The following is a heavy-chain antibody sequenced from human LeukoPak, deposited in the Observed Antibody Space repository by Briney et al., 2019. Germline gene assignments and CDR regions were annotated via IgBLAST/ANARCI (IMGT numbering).Heavy chain of an antibody. CDR3: AKDSGSPHYNYMDV. Sequence: GGFLRLSCAASGFTFDDYAMHWVRLTPGKGLEWVSLISWDGGSTYYGDSVKGRFTISRDNSKNSLYLQMNSLRTEDTAFYYCAKDSGSPHYNYMDVWGKGTTVTVSS. D-gene: IGHD6-13*01. J-gene: IGHJ6*03. CDR2: ISWDGGST. CDR1: GFTFDDYA. V-gene: IGHV3-43D*04.